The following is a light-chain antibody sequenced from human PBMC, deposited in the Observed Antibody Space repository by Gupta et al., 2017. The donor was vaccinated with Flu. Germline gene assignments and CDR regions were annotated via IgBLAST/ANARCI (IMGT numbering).Light chain of an antibody. CDR1: QSISIY. CDR2: APF. CDR3: QLSDTNLAIT. J-gene: IGKJ4*01. Sequence: DIQMTQSPSSLSASVGDRVTITCRASQSISIYLNWYQQKPGKAPKLLIYAPFSLQSAVPSRFSGSGYGKYLTLTISSRLQEEFATYYFQLSDTNLAITFGRGTKVEIK. V-gene: IGKV1-39*01.